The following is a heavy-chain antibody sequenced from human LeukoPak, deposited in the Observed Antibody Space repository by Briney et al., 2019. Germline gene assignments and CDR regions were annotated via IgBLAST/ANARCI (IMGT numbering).Heavy chain of an antibody. CDR2: INQDGSET. J-gene: IGHJ4*02. CDR1: GVTFSSYR. CDR3: ARQRGSGCLDY. Sequence: PGGSLTLSCAASGVTFSSYRMNWVRQAPGKGLEWVANINQDGSETYYVDSEKRIFTISRDNAKNSLSLQMNSLRAEDTAVYYCARQRGSGCLDYWGQGTLVTVSS. V-gene: IGHV3-7*01. D-gene: IGHD6-19*01.